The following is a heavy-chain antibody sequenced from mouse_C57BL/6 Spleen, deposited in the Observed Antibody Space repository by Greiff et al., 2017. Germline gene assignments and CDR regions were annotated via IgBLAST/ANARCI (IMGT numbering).Heavy chain of an antibody. Sequence: EVQRVESGGGLVKPGGSLKLSCAASGFTFSSYAMSWVRQTPEKRLEWVATISDGGSYTYYPDHVKGRFTISRDNAKNNLYLQMRHLKSEDTAMYYCARGDYDYDGFAYWGQGTLVTVSA. J-gene: IGHJ3*01. CDR1: GFTFSSYA. V-gene: IGHV5-4*01. CDR3: ARGDYDYDGFAY. D-gene: IGHD2-4*01. CDR2: ISDGGSYT.